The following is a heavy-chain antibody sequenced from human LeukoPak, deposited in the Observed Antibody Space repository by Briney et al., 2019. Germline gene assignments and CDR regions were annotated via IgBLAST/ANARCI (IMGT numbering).Heavy chain of an antibody. V-gene: IGHV1-46*01. CDR2: INPSGGST. Sequence: ASVKVSCKASGYTFTSYYMHWVRQAPGQGLEWMGIINPSGGSTSYAQKFQGRVTMTRDTSTSTVYMELSSLRSEDTAVYYCARDKSIAARPGVQYYYYYYGMDVWGQGTTVTVSS. J-gene: IGHJ6*02. D-gene: IGHD6-6*01. CDR3: ARDKSIAARPGVQYYYYYYGMDV. CDR1: GYTFTSYY.